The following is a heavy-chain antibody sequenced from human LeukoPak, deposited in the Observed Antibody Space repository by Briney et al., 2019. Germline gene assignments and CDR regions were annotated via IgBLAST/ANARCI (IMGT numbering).Heavy chain of an antibody. V-gene: IGHV4-39*07. J-gene: IGHJ6*03. D-gene: IGHD3-16*01. CDR1: GGSISSSSYY. CDR3: ARVGITFGGVKYYYYMDV. Sequence: GSLRLSCTVSGGSISSSSYYWGWIRQPPGKGLEWIGSIYYSGSTYYNPSLKSRVTISVDTSKNQFSLKLSSVTAADTAVYYCARVGITFGGVKYYYYMDVWGKGTTVTVSS. CDR2: IYYSGST.